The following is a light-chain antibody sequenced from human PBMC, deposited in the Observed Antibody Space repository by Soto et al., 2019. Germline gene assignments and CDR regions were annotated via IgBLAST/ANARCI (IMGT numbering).Light chain of an antibody. CDR2: EGS. CDR1: SSDVGGYKV. CDR3: CSYAGSSTYV. J-gene: IGLJ1*01. Sequence: QSALTQPASVSGSPGQSITISCTGTSSDVGGYKVVSWYQQYPGKAPKLMIYEGSKRPSGVSNRFSGSKSGNTASLTISGLQAEDEADYYCCSYAGSSTYVFGTGTKLTVL. V-gene: IGLV2-23*01.